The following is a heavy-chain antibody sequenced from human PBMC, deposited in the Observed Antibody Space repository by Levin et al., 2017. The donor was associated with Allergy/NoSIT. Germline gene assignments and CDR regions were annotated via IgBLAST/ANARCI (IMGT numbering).Heavy chain of an antibody. V-gene: IGHV7-4-1*02. D-gene: IGHD6-6*01. Sequence: GGSLRLSCKASGYTFSDCAMNWVRQAPGQGLEWMGWINTKTGNPTYAQGFTGRFVFSMDTSVSTTYLQISGLKAEDTAMYFCAREVYTSSTFIDYWGQGTLVTVSS. CDR1: GYTFSDCA. CDR3: AREVYTSSTFIDY. J-gene: IGHJ4*02. CDR2: INTKTGNP.